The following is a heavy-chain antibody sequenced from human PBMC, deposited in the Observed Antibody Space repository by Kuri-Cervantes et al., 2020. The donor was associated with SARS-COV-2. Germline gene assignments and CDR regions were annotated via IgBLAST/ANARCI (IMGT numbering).Heavy chain of an antibody. Sequence: SVKVSCKASGGTFSSYAISWVRQAPGQGLEWMGGIIPIFGTANYAQKFQGRVTITADKSTSTAYMELSSLRSEDTAVYYCARGYRYCSSTSCPTPYYSDYWGQGTLVTVSS. D-gene: IGHD2-2*01. V-gene: IGHV1-69*06. J-gene: IGHJ4*02. CDR2: IIPIFGTA. CDR3: ARGYRYCSSTSCPTPYYSDY. CDR1: GGTFSSYA.